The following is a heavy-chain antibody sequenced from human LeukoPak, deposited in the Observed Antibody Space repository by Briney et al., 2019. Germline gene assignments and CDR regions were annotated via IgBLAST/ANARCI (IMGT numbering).Heavy chain of an antibody. D-gene: IGHD6-13*01. V-gene: IGHV1-2*02. CDR3: GREVAAGSFDY. CDR2: INPNSGGT. Sequence: ASVKVSCKASGYTFTDYYMHWVRQAPGQGLEWMGWINPNSGGTNYAQKFQGRVTMTRDTSISTAYMELSRLRSDDTAVYYCGREVAAGSFDYWGQGTLATASS. J-gene: IGHJ4*02. CDR1: GYTFTDYY.